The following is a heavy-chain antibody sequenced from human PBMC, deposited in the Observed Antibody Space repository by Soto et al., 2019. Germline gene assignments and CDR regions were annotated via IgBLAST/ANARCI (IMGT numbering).Heavy chain of an antibody. D-gene: IGHD2-21*02. CDR1: GYSFTNFH. V-gene: IGHV1-46*01. Sequence: ASVKVSCKASGYSFTNFHIHWVRQAPGQGLEWMGMIDPSGGITRDAQRLQGRITMTRDASTSTVYMELRSLTSEDTAVYYCARDVMGDDCYVTSGYYFDYWGQGTLVTVSS. CDR3: ARDVMGDDCYVTSGYYFDY. J-gene: IGHJ4*02. CDR2: IDPSGGIT.